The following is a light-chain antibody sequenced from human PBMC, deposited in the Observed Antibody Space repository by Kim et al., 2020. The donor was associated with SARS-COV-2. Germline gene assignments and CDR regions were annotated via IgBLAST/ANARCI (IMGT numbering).Light chain of an antibody. CDR3: QQVESYPFT. CDR1: QGISSH. Sequence: ASGADRVTIYCRASQGISSHLAWYHQKPGKAPKLLIYAASTLQSGVPSRFSGSGSGTDFSLTISSLQPEDFATYYCQQVESYPFTFGGGTKVDIK. J-gene: IGKJ4*01. CDR2: AAS. V-gene: IGKV1-9*01.